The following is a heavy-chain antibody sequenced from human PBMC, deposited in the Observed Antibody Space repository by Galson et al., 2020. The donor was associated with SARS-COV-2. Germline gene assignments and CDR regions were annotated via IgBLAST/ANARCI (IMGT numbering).Heavy chain of an antibody. CDR2: INHSGGT. V-gene: IGHV4-34*01. CDR3: ARTGVRDSGXXXXXXXHLES. J-gene: IGHJ4*02. Sequence: SETLSLTCAVYGGSFSRYYWNWISQPPGKGLEWIGEINHSGGTNYNPSLKSRVTIAVDTSKNQFSLKMSSVTAADTAVYYCARTGVRDSGXXXXXXXHLESWGQGTLVTVSS. CDR1: GGSFSRYY. D-gene: IGHD3-10*01.